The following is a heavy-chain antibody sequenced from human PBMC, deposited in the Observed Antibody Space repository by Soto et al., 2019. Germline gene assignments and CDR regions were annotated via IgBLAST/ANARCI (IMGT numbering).Heavy chain of an antibody. V-gene: IGHV1-18*01. J-gene: IGHJ5*02. Sequence: ASVKVSCKASGYTFTSYGISWVRQAPGQGLECMGWISAYNGNTNYAQKLQGRVTMTTDTSTSTAYMELRSLRSDDTAEYSGARKGPILHWFDPWGQGTLVTVSS. CDR1: GYTFTSYG. CDR2: ISAYNGNT. CDR3: ARKGPILHWFDP.